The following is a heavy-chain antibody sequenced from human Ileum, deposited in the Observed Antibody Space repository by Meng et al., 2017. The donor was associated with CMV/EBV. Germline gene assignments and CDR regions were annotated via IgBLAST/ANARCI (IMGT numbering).Heavy chain of an antibody. CDR1: GFSCSSYA. J-gene: IGHJ4*02. D-gene: IGHD2-2*02. V-gene: IGHV3-23*01. CDR2: ISGSGAST. CDR3: AKDPLYGPFDY. Sequence: SCAASGFSCSSYARSWVRQAPGEGLEWVSAISGSGASTYYADSVKGRFTVSRDNAKTTLYLQMNSLRAEDTAVYYCAKDPLYGPFDYWGQGTLVTVSS.